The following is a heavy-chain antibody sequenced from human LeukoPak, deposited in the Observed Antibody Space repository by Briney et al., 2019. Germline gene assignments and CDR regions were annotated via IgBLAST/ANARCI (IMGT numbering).Heavy chain of an antibody. J-gene: IGHJ3*02. CDR3: AKEEGYSYGSRDAFDI. CDR1: GFTFSSYA. Sequence: GGSLGLSCAASGFTFSSYAMSWVRQAPGKGLEWVSAISGSGGSTYYADSVKGRFTISRDNSKNTLYLQMNSLRAEDTAVYYCAKEEGYSYGSRDAFDIWGQGTMVTVSS. V-gene: IGHV3-23*01. CDR2: ISGSGGST. D-gene: IGHD5-18*01.